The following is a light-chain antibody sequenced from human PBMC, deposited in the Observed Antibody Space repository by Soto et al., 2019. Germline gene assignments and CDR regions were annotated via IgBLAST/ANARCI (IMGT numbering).Light chain of an antibody. V-gene: IGLV2-14*01. CDR2: EVS. CDR1: SSDVGGYNY. J-gene: IGLJ2*01. CDR3: SSYTITNVV. Sequence: QSALTQPASVSGSPGQSITISCTGTSSDVGGYNYVSWYQQHPGKAPKLMIYEVSNRPSGVSNRFSGSKSGNTASLTISGLQAEDESDYYCSSYTITNVVFGGGTKLTVL.